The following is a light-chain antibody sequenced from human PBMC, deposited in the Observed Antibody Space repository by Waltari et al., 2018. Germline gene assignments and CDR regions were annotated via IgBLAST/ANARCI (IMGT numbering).Light chain of an antibody. CDR2: VNT. V-gene: IGLV1-40*01. Sequence: QSVLTQPPSVSGAPGPRVTISCTGSSSNIGAGYDVHWYQHLPGTAPKLLIYVNTNRPSGVPDRFSGSRSGTSASLAITGLRAEDEADYYCQSYDSSLSGRVFGGGTKVTVL. CDR3: QSYDSSLSGRV. CDR1: SSNIGAGYD. J-gene: IGLJ2*01.